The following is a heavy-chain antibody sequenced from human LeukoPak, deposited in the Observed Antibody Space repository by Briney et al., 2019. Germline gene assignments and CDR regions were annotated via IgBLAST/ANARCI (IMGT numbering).Heavy chain of an antibody. CDR2: INHSGST. J-gene: IGHJ4*02. V-gene: IGHV4-34*01. CDR3: ARGYDSSGNFDY. Sequence: PSETLSLTCAVYGGSFSGYYWGWIRQPPGKGLEWIGEINHSGSTNYNPSLKSRVTISVDTSKNQFSLKLSSVTAADTAVYYCARGYDSSGNFDYWGQGTLVTVSS. CDR1: GGSFSGYY. D-gene: IGHD3-22*01.